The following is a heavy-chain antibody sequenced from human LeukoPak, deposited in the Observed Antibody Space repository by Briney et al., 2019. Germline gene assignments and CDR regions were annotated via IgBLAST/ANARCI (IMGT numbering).Heavy chain of an antibody. CDR2: IYTSGST. D-gene: IGHD2-15*01. CDR1: GGSISSGSYY. Sequence: SQTLSLTCTVSGGSISSGSYYWSWIRQPAGKGLEWIGRIYTSGSTNYNPSLKSRVTISVDTSKNQFSLKLSSVTAADTAVYYCARDLRSGGSWDAFDIWGQGTMVTVSS. J-gene: IGHJ3*02. V-gene: IGHV4-61*02. CDR3: ARDLRSGGSWDAFDI.